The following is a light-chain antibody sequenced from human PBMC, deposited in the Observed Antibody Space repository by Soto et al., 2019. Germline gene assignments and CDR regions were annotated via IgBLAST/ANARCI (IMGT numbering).Light chain of an antibody. Sequence: QSALTQPPSASGSPGQSVTISCTGTSSDIGTYDYVSWYQQHPGQAPKLILYEVTKRPSGVPDRFSGSKSGTTASLTVSGLQAEDEDYYYCCSYGGSNYVFGGGTKVTVL. J-gene: IGLJ2*01. CDR2: EVT. CDR3: CSYGGSNYV. V-gene: IGLV2-8*01. CDR1: SSDIGTYDY.